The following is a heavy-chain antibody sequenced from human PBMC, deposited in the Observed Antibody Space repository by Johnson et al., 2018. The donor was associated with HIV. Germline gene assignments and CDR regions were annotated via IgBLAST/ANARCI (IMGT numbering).Heavy chain of an antibody. Sequence: VQLVESGGGLVKPGGSLRLSCAASGFTFSSYWMSWVRQAPGKGLEWVANIKQDGSGKYYVDSVKGRFTISRDNAKNSLYLQMNSRRAEDTALYYCASRSYGYVRHAFDIWGQGTMVTVSS. CDR3: ASRSYGYVRHAFDI. D-gene: IGHD5-18*01. V-gene: IGHV3-7*01. CDR2: IKQDGSGK. CDR1: GFTFSSYW. J-gene: IGHJ3*02.